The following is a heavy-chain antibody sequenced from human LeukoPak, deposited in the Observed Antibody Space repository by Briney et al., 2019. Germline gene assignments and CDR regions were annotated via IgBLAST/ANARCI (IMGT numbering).Heavy chain of an antibody. V-gene: IGHV3-23*01. D-gene: IGHD6-13*01. CDR2: ISSSGGST. CDR3: TKGVAAAPNYFDY. J-gene: IGHJ4*02. CDR1: GFTFSSYA. Sequence: GGSLRLSCAASGFTFSSYAMSWVRQAPGKGLEWVSAISSSGGSTYYADSVKGRFTISRDNSKNTLYLQMDSLRAEDTALYYCTKGVAAAPNYFDYWGQRTLVTVSS.